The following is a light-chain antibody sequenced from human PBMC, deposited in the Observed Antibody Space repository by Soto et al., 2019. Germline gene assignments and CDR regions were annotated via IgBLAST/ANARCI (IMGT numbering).Light chain of an antibody. CDR2: GAS. CDR3: QQYNNWPIT. V-gene: IGKV3-15*01. CDR1: QSVISS. J-gene: IGKJ5*01. Sequence: PGTRSLYPRERATGSCRVGQSVISSYVAWYQQLPGQAPRLLIFGASTRATGIPARFSGSGSGTEFTLTISSLQSEDFAVYYCQQYNNWPITFGQGTRLEIK.